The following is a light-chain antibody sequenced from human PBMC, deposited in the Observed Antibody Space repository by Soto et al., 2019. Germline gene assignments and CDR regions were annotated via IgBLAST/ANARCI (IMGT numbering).Light chain of an antibody. CDR1: SSDVGGYNY. CDR3: GSYSSTDTPFV. Sequence: QSALTQPRSVSGSPGQSVTISCTGTSSDVGGYNYVSWYQQYPGKAPKLIIYDVSKRPSGVPDRFSGSKSGNTASLTISGLQAEDESDYYCGSYSSTDTPFVFGTGTKLTVL. V-gene: IGLV2-11*01. J-gene: IGLJ1*01. CDR2: DVS.